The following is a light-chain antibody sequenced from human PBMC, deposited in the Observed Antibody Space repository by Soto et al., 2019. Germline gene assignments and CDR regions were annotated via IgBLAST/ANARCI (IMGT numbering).Light chain of an antibody. CDR2: EVS. Sequence: QSALTQPASVSGSPGQSITISCSGTSSDVGRYNYVSWYQQHPGTAPKLMIYEVSNRPSGVSNRFSGSKSGDTASLTISGLQAEDEADYYCSSYTSTFTYVFGDGTKVTVL. CDR1: SSDVGRYNY. V-gene: IGLV2-14*01. CDR3: SSYTSTFTYV. J-gene: IGLJ1*01.